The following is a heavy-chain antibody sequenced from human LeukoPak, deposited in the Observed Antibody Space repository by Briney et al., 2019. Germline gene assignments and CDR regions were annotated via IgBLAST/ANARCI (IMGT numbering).Heavy chain of an antibody. Sequence: GESLKISCKGSGYSFTSYWIGWVRQMPGKGLEWMGLIYPGDSDTRYSPSFQGQVTISADKSISTAYLQWSRLKASDTAMYYCVRGAVPGSAEPDHWGKGTLVTVYS. CDR1: GYSFTSYW. J-gene: IGHJ5*02. D-gene: IGHD6-19*01. CDR2: IYPGDSDT. V-gene: IGHV5-51*01. CDR3: VRGAVPGSAEPDH.